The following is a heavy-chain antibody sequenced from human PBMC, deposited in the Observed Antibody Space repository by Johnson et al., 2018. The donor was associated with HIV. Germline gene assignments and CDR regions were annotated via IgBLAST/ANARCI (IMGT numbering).Heavy chain of an antibody. V-gene: IGHV3-20*04. Sequence: VQLVESGGGVVRPGDSLRLSCVASGFTFDDYGMNWVRLVPGKGLEWVAGINLNSGRPGSADSLKGRFTISRHNPKNTLYLQMNSLRAEDTAVYYCARVTHIQLWANDAFDIWGQGTTVTASS. J-gene: IGHJ3*02. CDR2: INLNSGRP. CDR1: GFTFDDYG. CDR3: ARVTHIQLWANDAFDI. D-gene: IGHD5-18*01.